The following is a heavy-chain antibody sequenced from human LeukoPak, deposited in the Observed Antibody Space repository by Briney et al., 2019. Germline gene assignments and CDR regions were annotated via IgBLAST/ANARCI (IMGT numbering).Heavy chain of an antibody. V-gene: IGHV4-59*01. CDR1: GVSISSYY. CDR2: IYYSGST. D-gene: IGHD3-22*01. Sequence: WETLSLTCTVSGVSISSYYLSWIRQPPGKGLEWIGYIYYSGSTNYNPSIKSRVTITVETSKNQFSLKLSSVTAADTAVYYCDRGLGGIDYDSSRAAFDIWGQATMVTVSS. CDR3: DRGLGGIDYDSSRAAFDI. J-gene: IGHJ3*02.